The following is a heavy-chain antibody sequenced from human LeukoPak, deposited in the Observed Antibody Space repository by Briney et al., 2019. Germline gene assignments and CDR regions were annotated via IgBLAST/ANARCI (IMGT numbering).Heavy chain of an antibody. CDR3: ARGGRSTYYDFWSGYYTSNWFDP. J-gene: IGHJ5*02. CDR2: INWNGGST. Sequence: GGSLRLSCAASGFTFDDYGMSWVRQAPGKGLEWVSGINWNGGSTGYTDSVKGRFTISRDNAKNSLYLQMNSLRAEDTALYYCARGGRSTYYDFWSGYYTSNWFDPWGQGTLVTVSS. D-gene: IGHD3-3*01. CDR1: GFTFDDYG. V-gene: IGHV3-20*04.